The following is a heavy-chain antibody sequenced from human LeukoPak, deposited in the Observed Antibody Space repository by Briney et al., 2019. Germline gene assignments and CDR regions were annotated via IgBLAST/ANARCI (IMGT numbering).Heavy chain of an antibody. CDR1: GYSFTNFW. Sequence: GEARKSSSQGSGYSFTNFWIGWVGHMPLKGGEWMGIIYPGDSGTRYSPSFQGRVTISADKSTTTAYLQCSSLQGSDTARYYFARMSGYYRDAFVVWGEGRMATVSS. CDR3: ARMSGYYRDAFVV. V-gene: IGHV5-51*01. J-gene: IGHJ3*01. D-gene: IGHD3-22*01. CDR2: IYPGDSGT.